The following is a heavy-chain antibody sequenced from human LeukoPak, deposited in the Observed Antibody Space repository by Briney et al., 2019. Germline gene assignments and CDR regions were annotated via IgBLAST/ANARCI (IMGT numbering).Heavy chain of an antibody. Sequence: GGSLRLSCAASGFTFSSYSMNWVRQAPGKGLEWDSSISSSSSYIYYADSVKGRFTIYRDNAKNSLYLQMNSLRAEDTAVYYCAKGRLRDPYMDVWGKGTTVTVSS. D-gene: IGHD3-10*01. J-gene: IGHJ6*03. CDR3: AKGRLRDPYMDV. CDR2: ISSSSSYI. V-gene: IGHV3-21*01. CDR1: GFTFSSYS.